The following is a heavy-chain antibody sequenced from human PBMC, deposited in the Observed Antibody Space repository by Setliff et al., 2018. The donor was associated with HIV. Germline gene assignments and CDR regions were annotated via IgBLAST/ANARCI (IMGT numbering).Heavy chain of an antibody. CDR1: GGSINIGSFY. V-gene: IGHV4-61*09. J-gene: IGHJ5*02. D-gene: IGHD6-19*01. Sequence: SETLSLTCTVSGGSINIGSFYWRWIRQPAGKGPEWLGHVYTSGNTYYDPSLASRVAISLDRSKNQFSLKLDSVTAADTALYFCARGRGAWFEGSWFDPWGQGILVTVSS. CDR2: VYTSGNT. CDR3: ARGRGAWFEGSWFDP.